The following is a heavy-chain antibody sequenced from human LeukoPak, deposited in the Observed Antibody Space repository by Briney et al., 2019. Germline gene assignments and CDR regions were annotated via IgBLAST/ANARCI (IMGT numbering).Heavy chain of an antibody. J-gene: IGHJ3*02. CDR3: ARAAYYDILTGYGSMVDAFDI. Sequence: PSETLSLTCTVSGGSISSYYWSWIRQPPGKGLEWIGYIYYSGSTNYNPSLKSRVTISVDTSKNQFSLKLSSVTAADTAVYYCARAAYYDILTGYGSMVDAFDIWGQGTMVTVSS. CDR1: GGSISSYY. CDR2: IYYSGST. V-gene: IGHV4-59*01. D-gene: IGHD3-9*01.